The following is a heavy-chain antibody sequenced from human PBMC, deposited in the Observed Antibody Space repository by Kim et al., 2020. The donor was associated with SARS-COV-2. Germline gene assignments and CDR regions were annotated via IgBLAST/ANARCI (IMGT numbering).Heavy chain of an antibody. J-gene: IGHJ4*02. CDR2: ISGSGGST. D-gene: IGHD4-17*01. Sequence: GGSLRLSCAASGFTFSSYAMSWVRQAPGKGLEWVSAISGSGGSTYYADSVKGRFTISRYNSKNTLYLQMNSLRAEDTAVYYCAKARRGYDYGDYFDYWGQGTLVTVSS. CDR1: GFTFSSYA. V-gene: IGHV3-23*01. CDR3: AKARRGYDYGDYFDY.